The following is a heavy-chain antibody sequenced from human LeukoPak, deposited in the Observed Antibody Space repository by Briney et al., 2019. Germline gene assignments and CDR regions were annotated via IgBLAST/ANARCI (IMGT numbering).Heavy chain of an antibody. CDR3: AIRTPVDIVATLGERVKKGLDY. CDR1: GYTFTSYD. D-gene: IGHD5-12*01. J-gene: IGHJ4*02. Sequence: ASVKVSCKASGYTFTSYDINWLRQATGQGLKWMGWMNPNRGNTGYAQKFQGRVTMTRNTSMSTAYMELSSLRSEDTAVYYCAIRTPVDIVATLGERVKKGLDYWGQGTLVTVSS. V-gene: IGHV1-8*01. CDR2: MNPNRGNT.